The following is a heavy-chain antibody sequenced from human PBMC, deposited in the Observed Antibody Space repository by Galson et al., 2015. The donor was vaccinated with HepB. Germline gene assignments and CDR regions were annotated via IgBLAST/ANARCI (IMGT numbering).Heavy chain of an antibody. D-gene: IGHD1-26*01. J-gene: IGHJ4*02. CDR2: IYPGDSDT. CDR3: ARQNSSPGATIDY. V-gene: IGHV5-51*01. Sequence: SGAEVKQPGESLKISCQDSGYSFTGYWIAWVRQMPGKGLEWMGIIYPGDSDTLYSPSFQGQVTMSADKSIDTAYLQWSSLKASDTAMYYCARQNSSPGATIDYWGQGSLVTVSS. CDR1: GYSFTGYW.